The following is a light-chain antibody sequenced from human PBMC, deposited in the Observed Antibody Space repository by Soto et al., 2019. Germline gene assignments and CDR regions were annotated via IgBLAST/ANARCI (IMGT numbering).Light chain of an antibody. CDR3: QQRSNWPPT. J-gene: IGKJ1*01. V-gene: IGKV3-11*01. CDR1: QSVSSY. Sequence: EIVLTQSPAALSFSPVERANLSCRASQSVSSYLAWYQQKPGQAPRLLIYDASNRATGIPARFSGSGSGTDFTLTISSLEPEDFAVYYCQQRSNWPPTFGQGTKVDIK. CDR2: DAS.